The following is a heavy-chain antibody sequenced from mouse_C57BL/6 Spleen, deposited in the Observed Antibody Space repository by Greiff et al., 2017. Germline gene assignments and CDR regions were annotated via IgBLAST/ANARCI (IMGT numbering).Heavy chain of an antibody. CDR1: GFTFSSYA. J-gene: IGHJ3*01. Sequence: VQGVESGGGLVKPGGSLKLSCAASGFTFSSYAMSWVRQTPEKRLEWVATISDGGSYTYYPDNVKGRFTISRDNAKNNLYLQMSHLKSEDTAMYYCARDYGSSSAWFAYWGQGTLVTVSA. CDR2: ISDGGSYT. V-gene: IGHV5-4*01. D-gene: IGHD1-1*01. CDR3: ARDYGSSSAWFAY.